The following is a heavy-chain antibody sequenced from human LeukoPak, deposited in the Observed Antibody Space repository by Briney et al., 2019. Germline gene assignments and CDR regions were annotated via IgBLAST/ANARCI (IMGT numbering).Heavy chain of an antibody. J-gene: IGHJ1*01. CDR1: GGTFSSYA. D-gene: IGHD2-2*01. Sequence: SVKVSCKASGGTFSSYAISWVRQAPGQGLEWMGGIIPIFGTANYAQKFQGRVTITTDESTSTAYMELSSLRSEDTAVYYCARGGVVPAAAAEYFQHWGQGTLVTVSS. V-gene: IGHV1-69*05. CDR2: IIPIFGTA. CDR3: ARGGVVPAAAAEYFQH.